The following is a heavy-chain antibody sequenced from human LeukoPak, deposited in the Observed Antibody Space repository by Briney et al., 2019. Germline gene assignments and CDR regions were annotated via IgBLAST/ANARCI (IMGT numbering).Heavy chain of an antibody. V-gene: IGHV4-39*07. Sequence: SETLSLTCTVSGGSISSSSYYWGWIRQPPGKGLEWIGSIYYSGSTYYNPSLKSRVTISVDTSKNQFSLKLSSVTAADTAVYYCVREVRAARSYFDYWGQGTLVTVSS. CDR3: VREVRAARSYFDY. J-gene: IGHJ4*02. CDR2: IYYSGST. CDR1: GGSISSSSYY. D-gene: IGHD6-6*01.